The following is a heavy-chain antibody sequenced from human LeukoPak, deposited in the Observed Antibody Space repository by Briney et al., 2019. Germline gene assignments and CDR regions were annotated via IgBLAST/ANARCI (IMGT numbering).Heavy chain of an antibody. CDR3: ARVSLAYCGGDCQSTDAFDI. CDR2: INPNSGGT. V-gene: IGHV1-2*02. J-gene: IGHJ3*02. Sequence: ASVKVSCKASGYTFTGYYMHWVRQAPGQGLEWMGWINPNSGGTNYAQKFQGRVTITRNTSISTAYMELSSLRSEDTAVYYCARVSLAYCGGDCQSTDAFDIWGQGTMVTVSS. CDR1: GYTFTGYY. D-gene: IGHD2-21*02.